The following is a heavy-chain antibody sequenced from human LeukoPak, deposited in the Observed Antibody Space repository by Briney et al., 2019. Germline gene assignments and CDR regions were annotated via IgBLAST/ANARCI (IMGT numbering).Heavy chain of an antibody. J-gene: IGHJ6*03. CDR2: IWYDGSNK. D-gene: IGHD6-13*01. Sequence: GRSLRLSCAASGFTFSSYGMHWVRQAPGEGLEWVAVIWYDGSNKYYADSVKGRFTISRDNSKNTLYLQMNSLRAEDTAVYYCARDPGYSSSWPQDYYYYMDVWGKGTTVTVSS. CDR1: GFTFSSYG. V-gene: IGHV3-33*01. CDR3: ARDPGYSSSWPQDYYYYMDV.